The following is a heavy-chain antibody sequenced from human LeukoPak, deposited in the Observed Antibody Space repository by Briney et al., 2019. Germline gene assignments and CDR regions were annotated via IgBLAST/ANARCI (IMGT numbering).Heavy chain of an antibody. D-gene: IGHD1-26*01. CDR3: ASLESGSYYTAGVFDY. CDR1: GGSISSSSYY. V-gene: IGHV4-39*01. J-gene: IGHJ4*02. Sequence: SETLSLTCTVSGGSISSSSYYWGWIRQPPGKGLEWIGSIYYSGSTYYNPSLKSRVTISVDTSKNQFSLKLSSVTAADTAVYYCASLESGSYYTAGVFDYWGQGTLVTVSS. CDR2: IYYSGST.